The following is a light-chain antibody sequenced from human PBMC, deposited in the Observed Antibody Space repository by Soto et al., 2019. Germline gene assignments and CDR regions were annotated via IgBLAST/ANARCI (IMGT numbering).Light chain of an antibody. J-gene: IGKJ5*01. V-gene: IGKV3-20*01. CDR2: GAS. CDR1: QSVSTN. CDR3: QQYGSSPPVT. Sequence: ETVMTQSPATLSVSPVERATLSCMASQSVSTNLAWYQQKAGQAPRLLIFGASIRATGIPDRFSGSGSGTDFSLTISRLEPEDFAVYYCQQYGSSPPVTLGQGTRLEIK.